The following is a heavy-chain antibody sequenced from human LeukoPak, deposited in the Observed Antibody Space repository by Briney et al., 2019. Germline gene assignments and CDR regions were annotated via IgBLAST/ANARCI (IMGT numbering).Heavy chain of an antibody. CDR1: GYTFTSYS. D-gene: IGHD3-22*01. CDR2: ISAYNGNT. J-gene: IGHJ3*02. CDR3: AREPYYYDSSGAFDI. V-gene: IGHV1-18*01. Sequence: ASVKVSCKASGYTFTSYSISWVRQAPGQGLEWMGWISAYNGNTNYAQKLQGRVTMTTDTSTSTAYMELRSLRSDDTAVYYCAREPYYYDSSGAFDIWGQGTMVTVSS.